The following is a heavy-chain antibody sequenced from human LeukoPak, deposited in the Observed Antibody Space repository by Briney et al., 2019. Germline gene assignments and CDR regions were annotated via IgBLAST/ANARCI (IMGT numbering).Heavy chain of an antibody. CDR2: ITHRGIT. V-gene: IGHV4-31*03. Sequence: PSETLSLTCTVSGDSVISGGHFWNWFHQHPGKGLEWIGYITHRGITYSNPSLRSRISISLDTSKNQFALKVNSVTAADTAVYYCARRVRDETDFSFSHWFDPWGQGTQVTVSS. J-gene: IGHJ5*02. D-gene: IGHD3-3*02. CDR1: GDSVISGGHF. CDR3: ARRVRDETDFSFSHWFDP.